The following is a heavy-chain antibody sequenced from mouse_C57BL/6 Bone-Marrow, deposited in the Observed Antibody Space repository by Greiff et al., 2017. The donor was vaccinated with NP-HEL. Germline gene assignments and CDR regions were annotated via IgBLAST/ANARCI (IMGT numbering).Heavy chain of an antibody. CDR1: GYTFTSYW. CDR2: IHPNSGST. Sequence: QVQLQQPGAELVKPGASVKLSCKASGYTFTSYWMHWVKQRPGQGLEWIGMIHPNSGSTNYNEKFKSKATLTVDKSSSTAYMQLSSLTSEDSAVYYCAREGEKTAQATWFAYWGQGTLVTVSA. J-gene: IGHJ3*01. V-gene: IGHV1-64*01. CDR3: AREGEKTAQATWFAY. D-gene: IGHD3-2*02.